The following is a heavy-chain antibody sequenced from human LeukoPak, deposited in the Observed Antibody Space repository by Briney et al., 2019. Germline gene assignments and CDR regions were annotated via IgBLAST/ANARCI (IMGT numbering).Heavy chain of an antibody. CDR2: IYYSGST. Sequence: SETLSLTCTVSGGSISSSSYYWGWIRQPPGKGLEWIGSIYYSGSTYYNPSLKSRVTISVDTSKNQFSLKLSSVTAADTAVYYCARHGLMVRGVIYWGQGTLVTVSS. J-gene: IGHJ4*02. CDR3: ARHGLMVRGVIY. CDR1: GGSISSSSYY. D-gene: IGHD3-10*01. V-gene: IGHV4-39*01.